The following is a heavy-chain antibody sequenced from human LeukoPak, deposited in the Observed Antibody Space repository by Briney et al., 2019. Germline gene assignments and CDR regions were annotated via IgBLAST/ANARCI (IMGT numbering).Heavy chain of an antibody. CDR3: ARGGPGDYYYYGMDV. V-gene: IGHV3-48*04. CDR1: GFTFSSYS. J-gene: IGHJ6*02. D-gene: IGHD1-14*01. CDR2: ISSSSSTI. Sequence: PGGSLRLSCAASGFTFSSYSMNWVRQAPGKGLEWVSYISSSSSTIYYADSVKGRFTISRDNAKNSLYLQMNSLRAEDTAVYYCARGGPGDYYYYGMDVWGQGTTVTVSS.